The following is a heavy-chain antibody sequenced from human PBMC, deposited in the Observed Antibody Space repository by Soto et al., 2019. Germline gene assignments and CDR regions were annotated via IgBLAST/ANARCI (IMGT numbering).Heavy chain of an antibody. CDR2: IYYSGST. CDR1: GGSISSSSYY. J-gene: IGHJ4*02. D-gene: IGHD3-3*01. Sequence: SETLSLTCTVSGGSISSSSYYWGWIRQPPGKGLEWIGSIYYSGSTYYNPSLKSRVTISVDTSKNQSSLKLSSVTAADTAVYYCARQEDYDFWSGYSGYWGQGTLVTVSS. CDR3: ARQEDYDFWSGYSGY. V-gene: IGHV4-39*01.